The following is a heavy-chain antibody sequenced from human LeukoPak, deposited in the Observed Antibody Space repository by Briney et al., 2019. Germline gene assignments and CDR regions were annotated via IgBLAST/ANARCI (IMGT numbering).Heavy chain of an antibody. D-gene: IGHD2-21*02. J-gene: IGHJ5*02. Sequence: PSETLSLTCNVSGASMNGHYWTWIRLSPGKGLEWIGYISDSGSTSYNPSLKSRVIMALEASKTEFSLRLNSVTFADTAVYYCARVLRGAVTSNWFDPWGQGTLVTVSS. CDR3: ARVLRGAVTSNWFDP. CDR2: ISDSGST. V-gene: IGHV4-59*11. CDR1: GASMNGHY.